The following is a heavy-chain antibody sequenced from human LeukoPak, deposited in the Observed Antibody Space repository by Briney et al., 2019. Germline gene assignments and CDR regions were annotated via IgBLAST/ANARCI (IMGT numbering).Heavy chain of an antibody. D-gene: IGHD6-13*01. CDR1: GFTFSTYG. CDR2: TRFGGSNK. CDR3: AKSISGYSNSWYCLDY. V-gene: IGHV3-30*02. Sequence: GGSLRLSCGASGFTFSTYGMHWVRQAPGKGLEWVAFTRFGGSNKYCADSVKGRFTISRDNSKNTLYLQMNSVTAEDTAVYYCAKSISGYSNSWYCLDYWGQGTLVTVSS. J-gene: IGHJ4*02.